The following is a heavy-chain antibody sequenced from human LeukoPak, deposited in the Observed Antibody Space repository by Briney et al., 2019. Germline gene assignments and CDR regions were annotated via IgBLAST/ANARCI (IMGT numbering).Heavy chain of an antibody. V-gene: IGHV1-24*01. CDR2: FDPEDGET. Sequence: GASVKVSCKVSGYTLTELSMHWVRQAPGKGLEWMGGFDPEDGETIYAQKFQGRVTMTEDTSTDTAYMGLSSLRSEDTAVYYCASSSSGWDAFDIWGQGTMVTVSS. J-gene: IGHJ3*02. D-gene: IGHD6-19*01. CDR1: GYTLTELS. CDR3: ASSSSGWDAFDI.